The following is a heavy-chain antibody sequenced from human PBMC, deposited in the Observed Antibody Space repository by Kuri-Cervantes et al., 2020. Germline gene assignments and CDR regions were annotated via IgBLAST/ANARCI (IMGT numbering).Heavy chain of an antibody. J-gene: IGHJ6*03. V-gene: IGHV3-11*04. CDR1: GFTFSDYY. CDR3: ARNYYYMDV. Sequence: GESLKISCAASGFTFSDYYMSWIRQAPGKGLGWVSYISSSGSTIYYADSVKGRFTISRDNAKNSLYLQMNSLRAEDTAVYYCARNYYYMDVWGKGTTVTVSS. CDR2: ISSSGSTI.